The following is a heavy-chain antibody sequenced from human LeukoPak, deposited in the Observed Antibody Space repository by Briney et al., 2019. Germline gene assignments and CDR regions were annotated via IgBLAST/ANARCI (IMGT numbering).Heavy chain of an antibody. CDR1: GFTFDDYA. D-gene: IGHD3-10*01. CDR3: AKDPQSTDMVRGPMGGY. CDR2: ISGDGGST. J-gene: IGHJ4*02. V-gene: IGHV3-43*02. Sequence: GGSLRLSCAASGFTFDDYAMHWVRQAPGKGLEWVSLISGDGGSTYYADSVKGRFTISRDNSKNSLYLQMNSLRTEDTALYYCAKDPQSTDMVRGPMGGYWGQGTLVTVSS.